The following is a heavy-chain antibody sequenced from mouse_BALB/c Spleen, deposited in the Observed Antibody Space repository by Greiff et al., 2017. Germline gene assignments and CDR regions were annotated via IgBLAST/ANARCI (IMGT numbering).Heavy chain of an antibody. D-gene: IGHD2-1*01. CDR3: ARTDYGKRYAMDY. CDR1: GFNIKDYY. CDR2: IDPENGDT. Sequence: VQLKESGAELVRSGASVKLSCTASGFNIKDYYMHWVKQRPEQGLEWIGWIDPENGDTEYAPKFQGKATMTADTSSNTAYLQLSSLTSEDTAVYYCARTDYGKRYAMDYWGQGTSVTVSS. J-gene: IGHJ4*01. V-gene: IGHV14-4*02.